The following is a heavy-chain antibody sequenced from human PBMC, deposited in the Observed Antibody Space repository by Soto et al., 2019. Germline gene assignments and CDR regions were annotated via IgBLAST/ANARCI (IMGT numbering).Heavy chain of an antibody. D-gene: IGHD3-22*01. Sequence: SETLSLTCAVYGETFSNHYWPWIRQSPRKGLEWVGEIKYTGSTRYNWSLGSRVTISVDTSKNQFSLMVTSVTAEDTAVYYCARGVVYRDVGLAYGMDVWGQGTTVTVSS. V-gene: IGHV4-34*01. CDR3: ARGVVYRDVGLAYGMDV. CDR1: GETFSNHY. J-gene: IGHJ6*02. CDR2: IKYTGST.